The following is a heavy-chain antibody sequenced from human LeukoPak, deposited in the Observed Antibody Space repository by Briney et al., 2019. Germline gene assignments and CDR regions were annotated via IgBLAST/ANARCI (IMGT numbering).Heavy chain of an antibody. V-gene: IGHV3-23*01. Sequence: PGGSLRLSCAASGFTFTSYAMSWVRQAPGKGLEWVSAISGTGGSTYYVDSVKGRFTISRDNSRNTLYLQMNSLRAEDTAVYYCAKGLYTGLYYYYMGVWGKGTTVTVSS. J-gene: IGHJ6*03. D-gene: IGHD1-14*01. CDR3: AKGLYTGLYYYYMGV. CDR1: GFTFTSYA. CDR2: ISGTGGST.